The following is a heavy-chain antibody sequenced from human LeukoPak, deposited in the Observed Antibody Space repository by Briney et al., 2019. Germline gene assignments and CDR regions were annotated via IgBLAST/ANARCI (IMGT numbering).Heavy chain of an antibody. CDR2: ISSNGGST. CDR1: GFTFSSYA. Sequence: PGGSLRLSCAASGFTFSSYAMHWVRQAPGKGLEYVSAISSNGGSTYYANSVKGRFTISRDNSKNTLYLQMGSLRAEDMAVYYCTTPVVAATLFDYWGQGTLVTVSS. V-gene: IGHV3-64*01. J-gene: IGHJ4*02. D-gene: IGHD2-15*01. CDR3: TTPVVAATLFDY.